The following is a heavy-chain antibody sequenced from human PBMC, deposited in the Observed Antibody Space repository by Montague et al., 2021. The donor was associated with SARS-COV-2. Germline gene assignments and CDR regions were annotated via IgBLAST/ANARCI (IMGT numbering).Heavy chain of an antibody. CDR1: GDSISSSSYY. V-gene: IGHV4-39*01. D-gene: IGHD4-11*01. Sequence: SETLSLTRTVSGDSISSSSYYWGWIRQPPGRGLEWIGSINNRGNTYNNPSLRSRVSISVDTSKNQFSLNVRSVTAADTGLFYCVRVTHPRSAWPYYMDVWGQGTTVTV. CDR2: INNRGNT. J-gene: IGHJ6*03. CDR3: VRVTHPRSAWPYYMDV.